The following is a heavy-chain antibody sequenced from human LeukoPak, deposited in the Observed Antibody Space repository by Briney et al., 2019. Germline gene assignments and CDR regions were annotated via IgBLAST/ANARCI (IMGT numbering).Heavy chain of an antibody. V-gene: IGHV4-4*07. CDR2: IYTSGST. CDR1: GGSFSGYY. CDR3: ARDSSSSNNWFDP. D-gene: IGHD6-6*01. J-gene: IGHJ5*02. Sequence: SETLSLTCAVYGGSFSGYYWSWIRQPAGKGLEWIGRIYTSGSTNYNPSLKSRVTISVDTSKNQFSLKLSSVTAADTAVYYCARDSSSSNNWFDPWGQGTLVTVSS.